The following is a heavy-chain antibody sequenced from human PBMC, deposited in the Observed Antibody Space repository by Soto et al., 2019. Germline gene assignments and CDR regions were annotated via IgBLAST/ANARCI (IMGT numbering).Heavy chain of an antibody. CDR3: TRVSLAHDAFDV. CDR2: INPNSGGT. Sequence: ASVKVYCTSSGYTVTGPYMHWVRQAPGQGLEWMGWINPNSGGTKYAQKFQGRVTMTRDTSSSTAHMELTRLMSDDTAIYYCTRVSLAHDAFDVWGQGTMVTVSS. J-gene: IGHJ3*01. V-gene: IGHV1-2*02. CDR1: GYTVTGPY.